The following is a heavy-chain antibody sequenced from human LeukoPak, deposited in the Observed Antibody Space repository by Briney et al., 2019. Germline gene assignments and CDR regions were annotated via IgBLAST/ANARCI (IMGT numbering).Heavy chain of an antibody. CDR2: INPNSGGT. J-gene: IGHJ4*02. V-gene: IGHV1-2*02. D-gene: IGHD2-2*01. Sequence: GASVKVSCKASGYTFTGYYMHWVRQAPGQGLEWMGWINPNSGGTNYAQKFQGRVTITTDESTSTAYMELSSLRSEDTAVYYCARGSVELGYCSSTSCYEYFDYWGQGTLVTVSS. CDR3: ARGSVELGYCSSTSCYEYFDY. CDR1: GYTFTGYY.